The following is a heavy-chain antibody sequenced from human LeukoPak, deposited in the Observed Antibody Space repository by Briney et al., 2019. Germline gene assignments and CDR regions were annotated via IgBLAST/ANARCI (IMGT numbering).Heavy chain of an antibody. Sequence: SETLSLTCNVSGGSITSDYWSWIRQPPGKGLEWIGYIYASGKTNSNPSLRGRVTISIDTSKYQFSLKLHSVTAADTAIYYCARSLTIFGVVPFDYWGQGTLVAVSS. CDR2: IYASGKT. D-gene: IGHD3-3*01. CDR1: GGSITSDY. CDR3: ARSLTIFGVVPFDY. J-gene: IGHJ4*02. V-gene: IGHV4-4*08.